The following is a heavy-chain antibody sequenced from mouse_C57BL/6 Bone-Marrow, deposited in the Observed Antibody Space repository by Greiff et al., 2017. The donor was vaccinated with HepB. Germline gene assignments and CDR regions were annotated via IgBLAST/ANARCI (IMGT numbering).Heavy chain of an antibody. CDR1: GFSLTSYG. CDR3: ARNWGFDGNLFAY. D-gene: IGHD2-1*01. J-gene: IGHJ3*01. V-gene: IGHV2-2*01. CDR2: IWSGGST. Sequence: VKLLESGPGLVQPSQSLSITCTVSGFSLTSYGVHWVRQSPGKGLEWLGVIWSGGSTDYNAAFISRLSISKDNSKSQVFFKMNSLQADDTAIYYCARNWGFDGNLFAYWGQGTLVTVSA.